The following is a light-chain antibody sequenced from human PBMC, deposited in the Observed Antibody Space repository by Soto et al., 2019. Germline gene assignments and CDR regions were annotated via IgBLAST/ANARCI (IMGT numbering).Light chain of an antibody. CDR1: QSFSSNF. J-gene: IGKJ1*01. V-gene: IGKV3-20*01. CDR2: GAS. CDR3: QQYDSSPRT. Sequence: EIVLTQSPDTLSLSPGERATLSCRASQSFSSNFLAWYQQKPGQTPRLLIYGASNRATGIPDRFSGSGSGTDFTLTISRLEPEDFAVYYCQQYDSSPRTFGQGTKVDIK.